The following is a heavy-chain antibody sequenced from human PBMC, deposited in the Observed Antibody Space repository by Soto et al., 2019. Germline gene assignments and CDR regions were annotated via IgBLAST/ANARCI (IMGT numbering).Heavy chain of an antibody. CDR3: ARDRYSYYDFWSGSLPYYYYGMDV. V-gene: IGHV3-23*01. D-gene: IGHD3-3*01. CDR1: GFTFSSYA. CDR2: ISGSGGNT. Sequence: GGSLRLSCAASGFTFSSYAMSWVRQAPGKGLEWVSAISGSGGNTYYADSVKGRFTISRDNAKNSLYLQMNSLRAEDTAVYYCARDRYSYYDFWSGSLPYYYYGMDVWGQGTTVTVSS. J-gene: IGHJ6*02.